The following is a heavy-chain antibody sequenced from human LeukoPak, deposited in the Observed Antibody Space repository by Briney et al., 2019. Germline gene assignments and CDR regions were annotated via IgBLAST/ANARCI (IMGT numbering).Heavy chain of an antibody. J-gene: IGHJ4*02. V-gene: IGHV4-39*01. CDR3: ARRKGMIVVVNFDY. D-gene: IGHD3-22*01. Sequence: PSETLSLTCTVSGGSISSSSYYWGWIRQPPGKGLEWIGSIYYSGSTYYNPSLKSRVTISVDTSKNQFSLKLSSVTAADTAVYYCARRKGMIVVVNFDYWGQGTLVTVSS. CDR1: GGSISSSSYY. CDR2: IYYSGST.